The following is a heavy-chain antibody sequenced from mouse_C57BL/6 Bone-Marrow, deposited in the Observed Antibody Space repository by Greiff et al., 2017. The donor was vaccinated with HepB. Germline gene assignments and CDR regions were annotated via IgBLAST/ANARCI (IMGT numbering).Heavy chain of an antibody. D-gene: IGHD4-1*01. CDR3: AREETGFFAY. Sequence: QVQLQQPGAELVMPGASVKLSCKASGYTFTSYWMHWVKQRPGQGLEWIGEIDPSDGYTNYNQKFKGKSTLTVDKSSSTAYMQLSSLTSEDSAVYYCAREETGFFAYWGQGTLVTVSA. J-gene: IGHJ3*01. V-gene: IGHV1-69*01. CDR1: GYTFTSYW. CDR2: IDPSDGYT.